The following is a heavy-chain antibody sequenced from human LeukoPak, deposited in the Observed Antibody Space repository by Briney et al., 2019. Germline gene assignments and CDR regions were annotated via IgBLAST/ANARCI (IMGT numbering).Heavy chain of an antibody. D-gene: IGHD3-22*01. J-gene: IGHJ3*02. CDR1: GGSISSCY. CDR2: IYYSGST. V-gene: IGHV4-59*08. CDR3: ARHYYDSSGYGAFDI. Sequence: SETLSLTCTVSGGSISSCYWSWIRQPPGKGLEWIGYIYYSGSTNYNPSLKSRVTISVDTSKNQFSLKLSSVTAADTAVYYCARHYYDSSGYGAFDIWGQGTMVTVSS.